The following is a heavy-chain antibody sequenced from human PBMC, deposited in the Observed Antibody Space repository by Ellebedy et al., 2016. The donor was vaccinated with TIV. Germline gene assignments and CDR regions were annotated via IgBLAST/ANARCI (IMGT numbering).Heavy chain of an antibody. CDR1: GYTFTGYY. D-gene: IGHD5-12*01. J-gene: IGHJ4*02. Sequence: AASVKVSCKASGYTFTGYYIHWVRQAPGQGLEWMGWINSNSGGTKYAQNFQVRVTMNRDTSISTAYMELSRLRSDDTAVYYCARLTCSGYDPTNYFDYWGQGTLVTVSS. CDR2: INSNSGGT. CDR3: ARLTCSGYDPTNYFDY. V-gene: IGHV1-2*02.